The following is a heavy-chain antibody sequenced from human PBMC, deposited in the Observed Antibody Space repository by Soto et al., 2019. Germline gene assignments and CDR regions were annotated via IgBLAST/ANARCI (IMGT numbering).Heavy chain of an antibody. CDR2: INPSGGST. D-gene: IGHD2-2*01. J-gene: IGHJ6*02. CDR1: GYTFTSYY. V-gene: IGHV1-46*01. CDR3: ARDLLVVVPATYYYCYGMDV. Sequence: ASVKVSCKASGYTFTSYYMHWVRQAPGQGLEWMGIINPSGGSTSYAQKFQGRVTMTRDTSTSTVYMELSSLRSEDTAVYYCARDLLVVVPATYYYCYGMDVWGQGTTVTVSS.